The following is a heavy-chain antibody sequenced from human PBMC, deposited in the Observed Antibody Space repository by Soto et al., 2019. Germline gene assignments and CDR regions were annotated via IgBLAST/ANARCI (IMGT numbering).Heavy chain of an antibody. CDR3: AKPLNEDSSGSSSDY. J-gene: IGHJ4*02. CDR2: ISYAGSNK. CDR1: GFTFSSYG. Sequence: QVQLVESGGGVVQPGRSLRLSCAASGFTFSSYGMHWVRQAPGKGLEWVAVISYAGSNKYYADSVKGRFTISRDNSKNTLYLQMNSLRAEDTAVYYCAKPLNEDSSGSSSDYWGEGILVTVSS. D-gene: IGHD3-22*01. V-gene: IGHV3-30*18.